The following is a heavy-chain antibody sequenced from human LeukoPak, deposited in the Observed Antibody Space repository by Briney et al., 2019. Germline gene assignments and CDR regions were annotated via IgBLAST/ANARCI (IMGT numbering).Heavy chain of an antibody. V-gene: IGHV3-23*01. J-gene: IGHJ4*02. CDR3: AKNYGGGATMSDY. D-gene: IGHD1-26*01. CDR2: IGGSGGST. CDR1: GFIFSSYV. Sequence: PGGSLRLSCAASGFIFSSYVMSWVRQAPGKGLEWVSGIGGSGGSTYYADSVKGRFTLSRDNSKNTVFLQMNSLRAEDTAVYYCAKNYGGGATMSDYWGQGTLVTVSS.